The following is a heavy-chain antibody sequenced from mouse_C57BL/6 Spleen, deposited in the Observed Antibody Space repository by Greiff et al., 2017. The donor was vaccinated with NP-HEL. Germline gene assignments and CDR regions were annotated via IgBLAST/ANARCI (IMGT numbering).Heavy chain of an antibody. CDR2: IDPSDSYT. CDR1: GYTFTSYW. V-gene: IGHV1-69*01. CDR3: ARGDYGNYRAWFAY. D-gene: IGHD2-1*01. J-gene: IGHJ3*01. Sequence: VKLMESGAELVMPGASVKLSCKASGYTFTSYWMHWVKQRPGQGLEWIGEIDPSDSYTNYNQKFKGKSTLTVDKSSSTAYMQLSSLTSEDSAVYYCARGDYGNYRAWFAYWGQGTLVTVSA.